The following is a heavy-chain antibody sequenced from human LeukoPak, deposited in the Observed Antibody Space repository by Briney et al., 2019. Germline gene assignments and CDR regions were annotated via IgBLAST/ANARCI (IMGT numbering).Heavy chain of an antibody. J-gene: IGHJ5*02. V-gene: IGHV1-69*01. CDR2: IIPIFGTA. CDR3: ARDLYCGGDCYSGRNWFDP. CDR1: GGTFSSYA. Sequence: SVKVSCKASGGTFSSYAISWVRQAPGQGLEWMGGIIPIFGTANYAQKFQGRVTITADESTSTPYMELSSLRSEDTAVYYCARDLYCGGDCYSGRNWFDPWGQGTLVTVSS. D-gene: IGHD2-21*01.